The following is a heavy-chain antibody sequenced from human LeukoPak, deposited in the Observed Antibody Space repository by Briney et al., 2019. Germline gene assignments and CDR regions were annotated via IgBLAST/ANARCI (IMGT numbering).Heavy chain of an antibody. CDR1: GYTFTSYG. V-gene: IGHV1-46*01. Sequence: ASVKVSCKASGYTFTSYGISWVRQAPGQGLEWMGIINPSGGSTSYAQKFQGRVTMTRDTSTSTVYMELSSLRSEDTAVYYCARDILAPYYDSSGYGAGGYWGQGTLVTVSS. CDR2: INPSGGST. J-gene: IGHJ4*02. CDR3: ARDILAPYYDSSGYGAGGY. D-gene: IGHD3-22*01.